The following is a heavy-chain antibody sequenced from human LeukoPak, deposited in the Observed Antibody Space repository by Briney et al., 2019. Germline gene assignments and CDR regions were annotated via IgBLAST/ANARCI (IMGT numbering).Heavy chain of an antibody. CDR1: GGSISSSSYY. Sequence: SETLSLTCTVSGGSISSSSYYWGWIRQPPGKRLEWIGSIYYSGSTYYNPSLKSRVTISVDTSKNQFSLRLSSVTAADTAVYSCVRQMFWSGYLNWFDPWGQGTLVTVSS. V-gene: IGHV4-39*01. CDR3: VRQMFWSGYLNWFDP. CDR2: IYYSGST. J-gene: IGHJ5*02. D-gene: IGHD3-3*01.